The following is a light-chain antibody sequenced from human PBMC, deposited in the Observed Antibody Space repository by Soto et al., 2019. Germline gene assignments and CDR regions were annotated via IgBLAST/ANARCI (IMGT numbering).Light chain of an antibody. CDR3: QQYNSQVT. CDR2: DAS. V-gene: IGKV1-5*01. CDR1: QSISSW. Sequence: DIQMTQSPSTLSASVGDRVTITCRASQSISSWLAWYQQKPGKAPKLLIYDASSWESGVPSRFSGSGSGTEFTLTISSPQPDDFATYYCQQYNSQVTFGQGTKVEIK. J-gene: IGKJ1*01.